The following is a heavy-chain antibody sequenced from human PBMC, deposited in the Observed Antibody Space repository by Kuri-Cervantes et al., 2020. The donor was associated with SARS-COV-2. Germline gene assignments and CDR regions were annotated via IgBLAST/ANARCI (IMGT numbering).Heavy chain of an antibody. D-gene: IGHD6-19*01. J-gene: IGHJ4*02. CDR3: ARLGTIGGRYYFDY. V-gene: IGHV4-59*08. CDR2: VNDSGST. Sequence: SETLSLTCTVSGGSISSYYWNWIRQPPGKGLEWLGFVNDSGSTNYNPSLKSRVTISVDTSKNQFSLKLTSVTAEDTAVYYCARLGTIGGRYYFDYWGQGNLVTVSS. CDR1: GGSISSYY.